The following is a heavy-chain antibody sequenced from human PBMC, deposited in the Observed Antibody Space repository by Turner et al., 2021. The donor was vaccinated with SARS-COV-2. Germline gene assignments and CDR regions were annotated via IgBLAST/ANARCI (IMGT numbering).Heavy chain of an antibody. Sequence: EVQLLESGGGLVQPGGSLRLSCAASGFTFSSYAMSWVRQAPGKGLEWVSALSGSGGSTYYADSVKGRFTISRDTSKNTLYQQMNSLRAEDTAVYYCAKVPPYGDYFDYWGQGTLVTVSS. CDR1: GFTFSSYA. CDR2: LSGSGGST. D-gene: IGHD4-17*01. CDR3: AKVPPYGDYFDY. J-gene: IGHJ4*02. V-gene: IGHV3-23*01.